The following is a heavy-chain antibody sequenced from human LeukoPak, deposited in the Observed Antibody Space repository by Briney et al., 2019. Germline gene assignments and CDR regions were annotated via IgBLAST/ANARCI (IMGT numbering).Heavy chain of an antibody. V-gene: IGHV3-23*01. D-gene: IGHD3-10*01. CDR1: GFTFSNYA. Sequence: GGSLRLSCAASGFTFSNYAMSWVRQAPGKGLEWVSAISGSGVSTYYADSVKGRFTISRDNSKNTLYLQMNGLRAEDTSVYYCAKDPRGYYYGMDVWGKGSTVTVSS. J-gene: IGHJ6*04. CDR2: ISGSGVST. CDR3: AKDPRGYYYGMDV.